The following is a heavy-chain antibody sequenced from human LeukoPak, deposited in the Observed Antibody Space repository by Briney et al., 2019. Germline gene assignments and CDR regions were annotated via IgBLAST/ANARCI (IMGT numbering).Heavy chain of an antibody. CDR3: ARDSRDFGTVDY. CDR2: IIPIFGTS. D-gene: IGHD3/OR15-3a*01. CDR1: GGTFSSYA. V-gene: IGHV1-69*05. Sequence: GASVKVSCKASGGTFSSYAISWVRQAPGQGLEWMGGIIPIFGTSNYAQKFQGRVTITTDESTSTAYMELSSLRSEDTAVYYCARDSRDFGTVDYWGQGTLVTVSS. J-gene: IGHJ4*02.